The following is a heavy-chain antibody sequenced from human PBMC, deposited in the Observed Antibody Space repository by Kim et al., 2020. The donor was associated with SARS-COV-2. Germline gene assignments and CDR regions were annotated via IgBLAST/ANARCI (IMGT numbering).Heavy chain of an antibody. V-gene: IGHV3-30*04. J-gene: IGHJ4*01. Sequence: GGSLRLSCAASGFTFSSYAMHWVRQAPGKGLEWVAVISYDGSNKYYADSVKGRFTISRDNSKNTLYLQMNSLRAEDTAVYYCARVLYYGGNLGRPDAYFDYWGHGTLVTVSS. CDR2: ISYDGSNK. CDR3: ARVLYYGGNLGRPDAYFDY. D-gene: IGHD4-17*01. CDR1: GFTFSSYA.